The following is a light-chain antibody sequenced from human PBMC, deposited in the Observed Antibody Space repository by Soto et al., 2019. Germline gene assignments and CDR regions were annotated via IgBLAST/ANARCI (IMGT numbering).Light chain of an antibody. CDR2: KAS. Sequence: DIQMTQSPSTLSASVGDRVTITCRASQSISSWLAWYQQRPGKAPKLLISKASILESGVPSRFSGSGSGTEFTLTISSLQPDDFATYYCQQYNSDSTTFGQGTKREIK. CDR3: QQYNSDSTT. V-gene: IGKV1-5*03. J-gene: IGKJ2*01. CDR1: QSISSW.